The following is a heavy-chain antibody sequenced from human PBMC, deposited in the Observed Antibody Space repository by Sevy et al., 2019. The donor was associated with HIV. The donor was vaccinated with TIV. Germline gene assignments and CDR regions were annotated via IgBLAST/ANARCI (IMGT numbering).Heavy chain of an antibody. V-gene: IGHV3-74*01. Sequence: GGSLRLSCAASGFPLSGYWMHWVRQVPGEGLVWVSRLKSVESSTTYADSVKGRFTVSRDNAKNTVYLQTNSLRAEDTGVYYCAREASSWYGVDYWGQGTLVTVSS. J-gene: IGHJ4*02. CDR3: AREASSWYGVDY. D-gene: IGHD6-13*01. CDR2: LKSVESST. CDR1: GFPLSGYW.